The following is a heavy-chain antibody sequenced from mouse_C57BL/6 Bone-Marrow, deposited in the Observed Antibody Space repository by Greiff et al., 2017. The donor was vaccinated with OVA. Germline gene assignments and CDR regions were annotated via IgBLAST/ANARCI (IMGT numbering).Heavy chain of an antibody. Sequence: QVQLQQSGPGLVQPSQSLSITCTVSGFSLTSYGVHWVRPSPGKGLEWLGVIWRGGSTDYNAAFMSRLSITKDNSKSQVFFKMNSLQADDTAIYYCAKRGDYDGWYFDVWGTGTTVTVSS. CDR2: IWRGGST. D-gene: IGHD2-4*01. CDR3: AKRGDYDGWYFDV. CDR1: GFSLTSYG. V-gene: IGHV2-5*01. J-gene: IGHJ1*03.